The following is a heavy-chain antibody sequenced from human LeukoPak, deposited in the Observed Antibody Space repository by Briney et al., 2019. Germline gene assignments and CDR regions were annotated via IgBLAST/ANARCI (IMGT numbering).Heavy chain of an antibody. Sequence: PGGSLRLSRAASGFTFSNAWMSWVRQAPGKGLEWVGRIKSKTDGGTTDYAAPVKGRFTISRDDSKNTLYLQMNSLKTEDTAVYYCTTNSRNEGLLDYWGQGTLVTVSS. CDR1: GFTFSNAW. CDR3: TTNSRNEGLLDY. D-gene: IGHD3-10*01. V-gene: IGHV3-15*01. CDR2: IKSKTDGGTT. J-gene: IGHJ4*02.